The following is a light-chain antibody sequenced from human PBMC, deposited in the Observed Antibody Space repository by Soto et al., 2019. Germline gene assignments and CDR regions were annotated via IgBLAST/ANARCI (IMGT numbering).Light chain of an antibody. CDR2: GIS. V-gene: IGKV1-27*01. Sequence: DFQLTQSPSSLSASVGDRDTITCRASQRFSTYLAWYQQNPGKVPKLLISGISTLQSGVPSQFSGSGYGTEFTLTISNLQPEDVATYYCQKYNTAPRTFGGGTKVDIK. CDR3: QKYNTAPRT. J-gene: IGKJ4*01. CDR1: QRFSTY.